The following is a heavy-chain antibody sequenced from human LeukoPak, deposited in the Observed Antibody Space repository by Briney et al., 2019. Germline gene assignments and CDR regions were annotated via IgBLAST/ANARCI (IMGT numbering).Heavy chain of an antibody. J-gene: IGHJ4*02. D-gene: IGHD6-13*01. CDR2: ISSSSSTI. V-gene: IGHV3-48*04. CDR1: GFTSSSYS. Sequence: GSLRLSCAASGFTSSSYSMNWVRQAPGKGLEWVSYISSSSSTIYYADSVKGRFTISRDNAKNSLYLQMNSLRAEDTAVYYCARLRSAHSSSWSLDYWGQGTLVTVSS. CDR3: ARLRSAHSSSWSLDY.